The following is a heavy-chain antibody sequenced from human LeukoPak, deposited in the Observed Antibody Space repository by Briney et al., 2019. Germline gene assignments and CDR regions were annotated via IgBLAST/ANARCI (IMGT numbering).Heavy chain of an antibody. V-gene: IGHV3-21*01. CDR3: AKDLAGTTGHDAFDI. CDR1: GFTFSSYS. CDR2: ISSSGSKI. Sequence: GGSLRLSCAASGFTFSSYSMNWVRQAPGKGLEWVSAISSSGSKIYYADSVKGRFTISRDNSKNTLYLQMNSLRAEDTAVYYCAKDLAGTTGHDAFDIWGQGTMVTVSS. D-gene: IGHD1-1*01. J-gene: IGHJ3*02.